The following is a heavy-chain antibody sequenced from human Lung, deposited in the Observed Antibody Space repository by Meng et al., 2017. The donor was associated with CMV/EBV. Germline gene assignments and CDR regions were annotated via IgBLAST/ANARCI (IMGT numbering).Heavy chain of an antibody. CDR2: IRFDGSEK. D-gene: IGHD1-26*01. J-gene: IGHJ4*02. Sequence: GESLKISCAASGFAFSSYGMHWVRQAPGKGLEWVVFIRFDGSEKYYADSVKGRFTISRDNSKNTVHLQMESLRAEDAAVYYWAKEGKSVYSGSSYASWGQGTLVTVSS. V-gene: IGHV3-30*02. CDR3: AKEGKSVYSGSSYAS. CDR1: GFAFSSYG.